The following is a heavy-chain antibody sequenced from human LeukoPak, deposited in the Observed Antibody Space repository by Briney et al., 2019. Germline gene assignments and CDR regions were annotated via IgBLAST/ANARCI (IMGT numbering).Heavy chain of an antibody. J-gene: IGHJ6*02. CDR3: AREYSSSSGGYYYYGMDV. CDR2: IYYSGST. D-gene: IGHD6-6*01. V-gene: IGHV4-59*12. Sequence: SETLSLTCTVSGGSISSYYWSWVRQPPGKGLEWIGYIYYSGSTNYNPSLKSRVTISVDTSKNQFSLKLSSVTAADTAVYYCAREYSSSSGGYYYYGMDVWGQGTTVTVSS. CDR1: GGSISSYY.